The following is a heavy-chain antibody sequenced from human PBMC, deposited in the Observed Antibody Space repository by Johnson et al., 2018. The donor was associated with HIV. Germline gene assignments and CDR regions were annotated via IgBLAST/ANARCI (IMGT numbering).Heavy chain of an antibody. D-gene: IGHD2-15*01. V-gene: IGHV3-30*02. CDR2: IRYDGSDK. CDR1: GFTFTSYG. Sequence: QMQLVESGGGVVQPGRSLRLSCAASGFTFTSYGMHWVRQAPGKGLEWVAFIRYDGSDKYYADSVKGRFTISRDNSKNTLYLQMNNLRPEDTALYYCAKEGSSSPWAFDIWGQGTMVTVSS. CDR3: AKEGSSSPWAFDI. J-gene: IGHJ3*02.